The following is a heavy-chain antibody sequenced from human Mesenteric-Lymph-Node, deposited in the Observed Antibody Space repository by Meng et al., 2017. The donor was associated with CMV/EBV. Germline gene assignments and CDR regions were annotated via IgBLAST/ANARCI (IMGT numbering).Heavy chain of an antibody. Sequence: SGGLFRNSVIAWVRQAPGQGLEWVGKIITFFGVTDYAQKFQGRVTITADKSTGTVYMEMTSLTSEDTGVYYCAKVYGTGYHYFFDYWGQGTLVTVSS. D-gene: IGHD2/OR15-2a*01. CDR3: AKVYGTGYHYFFDY. CDR1: GGLFRNSV. V-gene: IGHV1-69*04. CDR2: IITFFGVT. J-gene: IGHJ4*02.